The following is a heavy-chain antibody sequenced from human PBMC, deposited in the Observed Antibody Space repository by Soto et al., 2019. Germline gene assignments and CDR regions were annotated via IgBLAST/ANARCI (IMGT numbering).Heavy chain of an antibody. CDR1: GFTFSSYS. Sequence: PGGSLRLSCAASGFTFSSYSMNWVRQAPGKGLEWVSYISSSSSTIYYADSAKGRFTISRDNAKNSLYLQMNSLRDEDTAVYYCARELDGMAYYYYGMGVWGQGTTVTVSS. D-gene: IGHD3-3*01. V-gene: IGHV3-48*02. CDR3: ARELDGMAYYYYGMGV. J-gene: IGHJ6*02. CDR2: ISSSSSTI.